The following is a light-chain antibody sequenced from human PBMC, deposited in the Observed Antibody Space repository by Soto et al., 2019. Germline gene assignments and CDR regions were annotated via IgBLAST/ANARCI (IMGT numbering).Light chain of an antibody. CDR3: QQSYTTPL. J-gene: IGKJ5*01. Sequence: DIQMTQSPSSLSASVGDRVTITCRASQSVSTYLSWYQQKPGKAPRLLIYGASRLQNGVPSRFSGSGSGTHFTLTISSLQPEDFATYYCQQSYTTPLFGQGSRVDVK. CDR2: GAS. CDR1: QSVSTY. V-gene: IGKV1-39*01.